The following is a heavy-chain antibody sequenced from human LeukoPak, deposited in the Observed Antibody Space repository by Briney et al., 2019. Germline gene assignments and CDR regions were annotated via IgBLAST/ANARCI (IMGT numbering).Heavy chain of an antibody. CDR2: INPNSGGT. Sequence: GASVKVSCKASGYTFTGYYMHWVRQAPGQGREWMGWINPNSGGTNYAQKFQGRVTMTRDTPISTAYMELSRLRSDDTAVYYCARAPRYCSSTSCDAFDYWGQGTLVTVSS. J-gene: IGHJ4*02. CDR3: ARAPRYCSSTSCDAFDY. V-gene: IGHV1-2*02. D-gene: IGHD2-2*01. CDR1: GYTFTGYY.